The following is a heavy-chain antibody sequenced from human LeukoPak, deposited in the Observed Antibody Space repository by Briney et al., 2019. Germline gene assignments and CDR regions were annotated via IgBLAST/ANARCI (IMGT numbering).Heavy chain of an antibody. J-gene: IGHJ4*02. CDR2: INPNSGGT. Sequence: ASVKVSCKASGYTFTGYYMHWVRQAPGQGLEWMGWINPNSGGTNYAQKFQGRVTMTRDTSISTAYMELSRLRSDDTAVYCCARMSYYYDSSGYYYPDDYWGQGTLVTVSS. D-gene: IGHD3-22*01. CDR3: ARMSYYYDSSGYYYPDDY. CDR1: GYTFTGYY. V-gene: IGHV1-2*02.